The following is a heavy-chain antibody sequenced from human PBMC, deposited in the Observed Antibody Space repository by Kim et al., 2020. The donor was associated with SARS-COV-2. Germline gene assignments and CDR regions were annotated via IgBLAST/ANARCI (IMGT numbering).Heavy chain of an antibody. CDR1: GFTFSSYA. CDR2: ISGSGGST. J-gene: IGHJ3*02. CDR3: AKDDPYDLRLRLGELSDFGAFDI. D-gene: IGHD3-16*02. V-gene: IGHV3-23*01. Sequence: GGSLRLSCAASGFTFSSYAMSWVRQAPGKGLEWVSAISGSGGSTYYADSVKGRFTISRDNSKNTLYLQMNSLRAEDTAVYYCAKDDPYDLRLRLGELSDFGAFDIWGQGTMVTVSS.